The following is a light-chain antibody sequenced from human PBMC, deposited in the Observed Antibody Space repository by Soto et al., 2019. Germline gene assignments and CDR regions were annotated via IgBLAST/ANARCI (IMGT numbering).Light chain of an antibody. V-gene: IGKV1-12*01. CDR1: QGISYF. CDR3: QQANSFPFT. J-gene: IGKJ4*01. Sequence: DIQMTQSPTSVSASVGDRVTVTCRASQGISYFLVWYQQKPGKAPKLLISAASTLQSGVPSRFSGSGSGTDFTLTISNLQPEDFATYYCQQANSFPFTFGGGTKVEIK. CDR2: AAS.